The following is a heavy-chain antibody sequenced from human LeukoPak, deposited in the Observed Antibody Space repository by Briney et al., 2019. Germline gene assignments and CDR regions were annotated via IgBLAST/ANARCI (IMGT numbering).Heavy chain of an antibody. D-gene: IGHD2-2*01. V-gene: IGHV3-53*01. CDR2: IYSGGGT. J-gene: IGHJ4*02. Sequence: GGSLRLSCAASGFTVSNTYMSWVRQAPGKGLEWVSLIYSGGGTYSADSVKGRFTISRDNSKNTLYLQMNSLRAEDTAVYYCAKEGHPFPQPAGFDYWGQGTLVTVSS. CDR3: AKEGHPFPQPAGFDY. CDR1: GFTVSNTY.